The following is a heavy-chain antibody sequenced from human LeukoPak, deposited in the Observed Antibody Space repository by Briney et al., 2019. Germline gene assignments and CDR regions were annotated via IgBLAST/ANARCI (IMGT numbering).Heavy chain of an antibody. D-gene: IGHD1-7*01. CDR1: GFTFSGYA. J-gene: IGHJ5*02. CDR3: AKAQGWNYENWFDP. Sequence: GGSLRLSCAASGFTFSGYAMSRVRQAPGKGQEWVSAINGSGGSTYSADSVKGRFTISRDNSKNTLYLQMNSLRAEDTAVYYCAKAQGWNYENWFDPWGQGTLVTVSS. V-gene: IGHV3-23*01. CDR2: INGSGGST.